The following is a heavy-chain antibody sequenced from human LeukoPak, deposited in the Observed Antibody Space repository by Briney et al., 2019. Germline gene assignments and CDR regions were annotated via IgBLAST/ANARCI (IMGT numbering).Heavy chain of an antibody. V-gene: IGHV6-1*01. CDR3: ARGKYSSFDI. J-gene: IGHJ4*02. Sequence: SQTLSLTCDISGDSLFTNGVAWNWIRQSPSRGLEWLGRTYYRSKWSFEYALSVKSRISINEDTSKTQFSLQLSSVTPEDTAVYYCARGKYSSFDIWGQGTLVTVSS. CDR2: TYYRSKWSF. CDR1: GDSLFTNGVA. D-gene: IGHD6-13*01.